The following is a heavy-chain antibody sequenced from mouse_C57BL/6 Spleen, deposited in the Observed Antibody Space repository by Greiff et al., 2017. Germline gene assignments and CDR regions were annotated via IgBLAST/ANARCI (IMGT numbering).Heavy chain of an antibody. J-gene: IGHJ4*01. CDR1: GYTFTSYW. CDR2: INPSSGYT. Sequence: VQRVESGAELAKPGASVKLSCKASGYTFTSYWMHWVKQRPGQGLEWIGYINPSSGYTKYNQTFKDKATLTEDKSSSTAYMQLSSLTYEDSAVYYCARDGNYDGGYAMDYWGQGTSVTVSS. CDR3: ARDGNYDGGYAMDY. D-gene: IGHD2-1*01. V-gene: IGHV1-7*01.